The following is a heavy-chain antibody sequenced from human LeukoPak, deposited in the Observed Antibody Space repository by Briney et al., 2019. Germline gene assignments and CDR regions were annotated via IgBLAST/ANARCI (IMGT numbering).Heavy chain of an antibody. Sequence: GGSLRLSCAASGFTFSSYAMSWVRQAPGKGLEWVSAISGSGGSTYYADSVKGRFTISRGNSKNTLYLQMNSLRAEDTAVYYCAKLITMVRGVNDYWGQGTLVTVSS. V-gene: IGHV3-23*01. J-gene: IGHJ4*02. CDR3: AKLITMVRGVNDY. D-gene: IGHD3-10*01. CDR2: ISGSGGST. CDR1: GFTFSSYA.